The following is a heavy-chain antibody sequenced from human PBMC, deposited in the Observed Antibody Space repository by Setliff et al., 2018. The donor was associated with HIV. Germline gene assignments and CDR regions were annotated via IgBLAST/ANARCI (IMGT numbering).Heavy chain of an antibody. J-gene: IGHJ6*03. CDR2: INSDGSST. D-gene: IGHD1-26*01. CDR1: GFTFSNYW. V-gene: IGHV3-74*01. Sequence: PGGSLRLSCAASGFTFSNYWMDWVRQAPGKGLVWVSRINSDGSSTGHADSVKGRFTISRDNAKNTVYLQMNSLRAEDTAVYYCAKDGVGATFYYYYYYMDVWGKGTTVTVSS. CDR3: AKDGVGATFYYYYYYMDV.